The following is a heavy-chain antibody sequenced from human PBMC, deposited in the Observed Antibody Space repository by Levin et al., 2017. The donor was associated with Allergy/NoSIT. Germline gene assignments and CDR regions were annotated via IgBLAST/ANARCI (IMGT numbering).Heavy chain of an antibody. D-gene: IGHD4-23*01. CDR1: GFSFGSYA. V-gene: IGHV3-23*01. CDR2: VSGSGGST. CDR3: AKGPFNDYGGKGYFDY. J-gene: IGHJ4*02. Sequence: GSLRLSCVASGFSFGSYAMTWVRQAPGKGLEWVSAVSGSGGSTYYSDSVKGRFTISRDNSKNTLFLQMDSLRAEDTAVYYCAKGPFNDYGGKGYFDYWGQGTLVTVSS.